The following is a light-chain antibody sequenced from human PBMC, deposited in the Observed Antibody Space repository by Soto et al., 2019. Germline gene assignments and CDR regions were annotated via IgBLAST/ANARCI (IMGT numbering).Light chain of an antibody. J-gene: IGKJ5*01. CDR2: DAS. V-gene: IGKV3-11*01. CDR3: QQRSNWPLVIT. Sequence: DILLTQSPATLSLSPGERATLSCRASQSFSGYLAWYQQKPGQAPRLLIYDASKRATGIPARFSGRGSGTDFTLTISSLELEDFAVDYGQQRSNWPLVITFGQGPRLEIK. CDR1: QSFSGY.